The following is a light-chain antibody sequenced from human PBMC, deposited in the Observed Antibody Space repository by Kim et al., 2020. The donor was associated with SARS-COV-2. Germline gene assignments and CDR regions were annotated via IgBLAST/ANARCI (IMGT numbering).Light chain of an antibody. J-gene: IGKJ4*01. Sequence: AIQMTQSPSSLSASVGDRVTITCRASQGIRNDVGWYQQKPGKAPKLLIYAASSLQSGVPSRFSGKGSGTDFTLTISSLQPEDFATYYCLQDYIYPLTFGGGTKLGI. CDR3: LQDYIYPLT. V-gene: IGKV1-6*01. CDR2: AAS. CDR1: QGIRND.